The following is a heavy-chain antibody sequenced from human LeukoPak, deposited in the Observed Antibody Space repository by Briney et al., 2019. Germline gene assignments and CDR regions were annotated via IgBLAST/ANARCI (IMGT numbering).Heavy chain of an antibody. V-gene: IGHV1-8*02. CDR2: MNPNSGNT. D-gene: IGHD6-13*01. CDR1: GYTFTSYG. Sequence: GASVKVSCKASGYTFTSYGINWVRQATGQGLEWMGWMNPNSGNTGYAQKFQGRVNMTRNTSISTAYMELSSLTSEDTAVYYCARNGQQVRYFQHWGQGTLVTVSS. CDR3: ARNGQQVRYFQH. J-gene: IGHJ1*01.